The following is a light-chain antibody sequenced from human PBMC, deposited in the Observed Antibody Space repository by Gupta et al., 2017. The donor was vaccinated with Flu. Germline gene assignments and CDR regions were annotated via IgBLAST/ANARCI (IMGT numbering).Light chain of an antibody. V-gene: IGLV1-51*01. CDR3: GTWDNSLDFSRV. J-gene: IGLJ3*02. Sequence: QSVLTQPPSVSAAPGQKVTISFSGRSSNIGPNYVSWYQQLPGTAPKLLIYDNDKRPSGIPDRFSGSKSGTSATLGITGLQTGDEADYCCGTWDNSLDFSRVFGGGTKLTVL. CDR2: DND. CDR1: SSNIGPNY.